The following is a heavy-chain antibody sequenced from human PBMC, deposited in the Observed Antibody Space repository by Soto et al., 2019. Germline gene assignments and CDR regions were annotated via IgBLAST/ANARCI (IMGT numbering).Heavy chain of an antibody. V-gene: IGHV3-21*01. J-gene: IGHJ4*02. CDR1: GFTFSSYS. CDR2: ISSSSSYI. D-gene: IGHD5-12*01. Sequence: EVQLVESGGGLVKPGGSLRLSCAASGFTFSSYSMNWVRQAPGKGLEWVSSISSSSSYIYYADSVKGRFTISRDNAKNSLYLQMNSLRAEDTAVYYCARDWGATTLYPYYFDYWGQGTLVTVSS. CDR3: ARDWGATTLYPYYFDY.